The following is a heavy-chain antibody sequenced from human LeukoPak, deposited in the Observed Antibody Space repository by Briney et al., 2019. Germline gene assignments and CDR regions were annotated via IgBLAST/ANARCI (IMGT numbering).Heavy chain of an antibody. Sequence: GGSLRLSCAASGFTFDDYAMHWVRQAPGKGLEWVAHITWNSGIIDYADSVRGRFTISRDNAKNSLYLQMNSLKTEDTAVYYCTTGIRGDWGQGTLVTVSS. D-gene: IGHD2/OR15-2a*01. V-gene: IGHV3-9*01. CDR1: GFTFDDYA. CDR3: TTGIRGD. CDR2: ITWNSGII. J-gene: IGHJ4*02.